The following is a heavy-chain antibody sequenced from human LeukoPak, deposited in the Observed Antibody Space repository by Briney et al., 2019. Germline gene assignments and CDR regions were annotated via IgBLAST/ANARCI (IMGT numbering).Heavy chain of an antibody. CDR2: INPSGGRT. CDR1: GYTFTSYY. D-gene: IGHD6-13*01. J-gene: IGHJ6*03. CDR3: ARDLAAAEYYYYYMDV. Sequence: ASVKVSCKASGYTFTSYYMHWVRQAPGQGLYWVGMINPSGGRTAYAQKLQGRVTITRDMSTTTVYMELSRLRSDDTAVYYCARDLAAAEYYYYYMDVWGKGTTVTVSS. V-gene: IGHV1-46*04.